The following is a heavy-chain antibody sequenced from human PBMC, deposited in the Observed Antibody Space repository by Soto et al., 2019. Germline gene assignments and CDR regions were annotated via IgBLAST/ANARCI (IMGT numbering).Heavy chain of an antibody. J-gene: IGHJ4*02. Sequence: QVQLVESGGGLVKPGGSLRLSCAASGFTFSDYYMSWMRQAPGKGLEWVSDISTSGSTITYADSVKGRTTISRHNAKPSLYLQMNSLRAEDTAVYSGASVSSAPDYWGQGTLVTVSS. V-gene: IGHV3-11*01. CDR3: ASVSSAPDY. CDR2: ISTSGSTI. CDR1: GFTFSDYY.